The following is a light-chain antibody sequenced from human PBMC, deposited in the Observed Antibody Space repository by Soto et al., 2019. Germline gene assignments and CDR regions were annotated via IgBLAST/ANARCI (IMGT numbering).Light chain of an antibody. Sequence: QSALTQPASLSGSPGQSITIPCTGTSSDVGGYNYVSWYQQHPGKAPKLMIYDVSNRPSGVSNRFSGSKSGNTASLTISGLQAEDEADYYCSSYTSSSTLCVFGTGTKVTVL. CDR3: SSYTSSSTLCV. V-gene: IGLV2-14*01. J-gene: IGLJ1*01. CDR1: SSDVGGYNY. CDR2: DVS.